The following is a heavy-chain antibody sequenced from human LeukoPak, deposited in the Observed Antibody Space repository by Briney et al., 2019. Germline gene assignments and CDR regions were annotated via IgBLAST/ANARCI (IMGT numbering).Heavy chain of an antibody. J-gene: IGHJ4*02. CDR3: AREEYCSSTSCPTRNGVY. D-gene: IGHD2-2*01. CDR1: GYSISSGYY. CDR2: IYYSGST. Sequence: SESLSLTCNVSGYSISSGYYWGWIRQSPGKGLEWIGSIYYSGSTYHSPSLTSRVTISVDTSKNQFSLKLSSVTAADTAVYYCAREEYCSSTSCPTRNGVYWGQGTLVTVSS. V-gene: IGHV4-38-2*02.